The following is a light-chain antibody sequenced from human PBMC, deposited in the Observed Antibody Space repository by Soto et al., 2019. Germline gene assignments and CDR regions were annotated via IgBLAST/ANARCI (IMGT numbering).Light chain of an antibody. CDR2: ETS. Sequence: EIVMTQSPDTCSVSPVELAYVCCRASQSVGSRVAWYQQKFGQPPRLLIYETSTRANGIPARFSGSGSGTDFTLSISSLQPGDVGIYSCQQYHTWPPITFGQGTRLEIK. J-gene: IGKJ5*01. CDR1: QSVGSR. CDR3: QQYHTWPPIT. V-gene: IGKV3-15*01.